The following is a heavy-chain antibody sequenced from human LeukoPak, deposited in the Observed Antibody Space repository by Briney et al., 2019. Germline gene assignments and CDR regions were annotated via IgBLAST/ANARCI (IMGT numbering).Heavy chain of an antibody. Sequence: KPSETLSLTCTVSGGSISSYYWSWIRQPPGKGLEWIGYIYYSGSTFYNPSLQSRVTISVDTSKNQFSLRLSSVSAADTAVYYCARLDYDFWSGNHDYWGQGTLVTVSS. CDR1: GGSISSYY. CDR2: IYYSGST. CDR3: ARLDYDFWSGNHDY. J-gene: IGHJ4*02. D-gene: IGHD3-3*01. V-gene: IGHV4-59*08.